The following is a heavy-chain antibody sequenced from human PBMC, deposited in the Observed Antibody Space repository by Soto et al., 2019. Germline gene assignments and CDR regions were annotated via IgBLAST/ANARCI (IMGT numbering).Heavy chain of an antibody. CDR2: LNPNTGNT. D-gene: IGHD4-17*01. Sequence: QVQLVQSGAEMKKPGASVKVSCKASGYTFTSYDINWVRQATGHGLEWMGWLNPNTGNTGYAPKFQGRVTMTRNTSINTVYMELSSLRSEDTAVYYCARGLTSEWFDPWGQGILVTVSS. CDR3: ARGLTSEWFDP. J-gene: IGHJ5*02. V-gene: IGHV1-8*01. CDR1: GYTFTSYD.